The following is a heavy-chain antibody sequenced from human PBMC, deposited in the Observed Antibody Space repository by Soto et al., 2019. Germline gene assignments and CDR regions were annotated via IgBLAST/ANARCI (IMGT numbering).Heavy chain of an antibody. CDR1: GYSFTSHG. V-gene: IGHV1-18*01. D-gene: IGHD1-26*01. J-gene: IGHJ3*01. CDR2: INTYNGNR. Sequence: QGQLVQSGSEVKEPGASVKVSCKASGYSFTSHGISWVRQAPGQGLEWVGRINTYNGNRDYGQNVQGRLNMTTDTSTDTVYKELRSLKSDDTGVYYCARYLRVGANADDLNVWGQGTVVIVSS. CDR3: ARYLRVGANADDLNV.